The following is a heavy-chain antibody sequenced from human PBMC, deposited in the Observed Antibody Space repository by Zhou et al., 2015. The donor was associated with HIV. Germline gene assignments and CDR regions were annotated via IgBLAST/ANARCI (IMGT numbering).Heavy chain of an antibody. CDR3: ARDRSMVRGGVGYYYYGMDV. J-gene: IGHJ6*02. Sequence: QVQLVQSGAEVKKPGSSVKVSCKASGGTFNSYAITWVRQAPGQGLEWMGGIIPIVNTANYAQKFQGRVTITADESTSAAYMELSRLRSGDTGVYYCARDRSMVRGGVGYYYYGMDVVGPRDHGHRLL. CDR1: GGTFNSYA. D-gene: IGHD3-10*01. CDR2: IIPIVNTA. V-gene: IGHV1-69*12.